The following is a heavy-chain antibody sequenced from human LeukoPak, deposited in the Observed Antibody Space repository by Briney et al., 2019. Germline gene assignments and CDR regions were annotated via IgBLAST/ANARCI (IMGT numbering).Heavy chain of an antibody. CDR2: ISYDGSNK. J-gene: IGHJ6*02. CDR1: GFTFSSYG. Sequence: GGSLRLSCAASGFTFSSYGMHWVRQAPGKGLEWVAVISYDGSNKYYADSVKGRFTISRDNSKNTLYLQMNSLRAEDTAVYYCARAEVFSYYGMDVWGQGTTVTVSS. CDR3: ARAEVFSYYGMDV. V-gene: IGHV3-30*03.